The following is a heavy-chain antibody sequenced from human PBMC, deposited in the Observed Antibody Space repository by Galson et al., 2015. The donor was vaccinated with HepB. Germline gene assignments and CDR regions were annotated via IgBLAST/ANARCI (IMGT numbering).Heavy chain of an antibody. D-gene: IGHD5-18*01. CDR3: ATPTPLDTAMSFFYYYYYGMDV. CDR2: FDPEDGET. Sequence: SVKVSCKVSGYTLTELSMHWARQAPGKGLEWMGGFDPEDGETIYAQKFQGRVTMTEDTSTDTAYMELSSLRSEDTAVYYCATPTPLDTAMSFFYYYYYGMDVWGQGTTVTVSS. V-gene: IGHV1-24*01. CDR1: GYTLTELS. J-gene: IGHJ6*02.